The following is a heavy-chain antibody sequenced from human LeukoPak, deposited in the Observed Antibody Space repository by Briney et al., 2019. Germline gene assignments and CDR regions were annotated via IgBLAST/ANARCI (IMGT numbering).Heavy chain of an antibody. J-gene: IGHJ4*02. CDR1: GFTFSSYS. V-gene: IGHV3-21*01. Sequence: PGGSLRLSCAASGFTFSSYSMNWVRQAPGKGLEWVSSISSSSSYIYYADSVKGRFTISRDNAKNSLYLQMNSLRAEDTAVYYCARDHFADYYDSSGYFSRYYFDYWGQGTLVTVPS. CDR3: ARDHFADYYDSSGYFSRYYFDY. D-gene: IGHD3-22*01. CDR2: ISSSSSYI.